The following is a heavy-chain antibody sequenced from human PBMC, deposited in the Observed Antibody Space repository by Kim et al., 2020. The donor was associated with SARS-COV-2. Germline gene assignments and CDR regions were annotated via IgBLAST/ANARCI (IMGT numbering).Heavy chain of an antibody. J-gene: IGHJ1*01. CDR2: ISGSGGST. D-gene: IGHD2-21*02. CDR3: AGPYCGGDCYSDFQH. V-gene: IGHV3-23*01. Sequence: GGSLRLSCAASGFTFSSYAMSWVRQAPGKGLEWVSAISGSGGSTYYADSVKGRFTISRDNSKNTLYLQMNSLRAEDTAVYYCAGPYCGGDCYSDFQHWGQSTLVTVSS. CDR1: GFTFSSYA.